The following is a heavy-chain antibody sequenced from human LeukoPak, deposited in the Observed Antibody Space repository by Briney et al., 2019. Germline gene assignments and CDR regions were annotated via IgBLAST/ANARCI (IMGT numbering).Heavy chain of an antibody. D-gene: IGHD3-22*01. CDR3: ARDSHYDRSGYYSY. V-gene: IGHV3-7*01. CDR1: GFTFSSYW. J-gene: IGHJ4*02. Sequence: GGSLRLSCAASGFTFSSYWMSWVRQAPGKGLEWVANIKQDESEKYYVDSVKGRFTISRDNAKNSLYLQMNSLRAEDTAVYYCARDSHYDRSGYYSYWGQGTLVTVSS. CDR2: IKQDESEK.